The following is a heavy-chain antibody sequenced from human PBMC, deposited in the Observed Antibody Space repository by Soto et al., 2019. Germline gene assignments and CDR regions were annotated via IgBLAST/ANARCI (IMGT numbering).Heavy chain of an antibody. V-gene: IGHV4-30-4*01. CDR2: IYYSGST. Sequence: PSETLSLTCTVSGGSISSGDYYWSWIRQPPGKGLEWIGYIYYSGSTYYNPSLKSRVTISVDTSKNQFSLKLSSVTAADTAVYYCARRTVGKQQLVDWFDPWGQGTLVTVSS. CDR1: GGSISSGDYY. J-gene: IGHJ5*02. D-gene: IGHD6-13*01. CDR3: ARRTVGKQQLVDWFDP.